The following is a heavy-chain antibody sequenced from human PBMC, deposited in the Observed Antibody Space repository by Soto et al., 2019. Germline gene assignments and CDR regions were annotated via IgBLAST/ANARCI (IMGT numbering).Heavy chain of an antibody. CDR2: INPSGGST. CDR3: ARGGRGSYLKRYGMDV. V-gene: IGHV1-46*01. CDR1: GYTFTSYY. Sequence: QVQLVQSGAEVKKPGASVKVSCKASGYTFTSYYMHWVRQAPGQGLEWMGIINPSGGSTSYAQKFQGRVTMTRDTSTSTVYMELSSLRSEDTAVYYCARGGRGSYLKRYGMDVWGQGTTVTVSS. D-gene: IGHD1-26*01. J-gene: IGHJ6*02.